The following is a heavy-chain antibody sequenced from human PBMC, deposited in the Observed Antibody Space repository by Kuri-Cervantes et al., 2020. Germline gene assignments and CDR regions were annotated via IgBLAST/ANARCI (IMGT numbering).Heavy chain of an antibody. CDR1: GFTFSSYW. D-gene: IGHD3-10*01. J-gene: IGHJ3*02. CDR3: ARDSPLKITMVRGVLFGAFDI. Sequence: GESLKISCAAPGFTFSSYWMSWVRQAPGKGLEWVANIKQDGSEKYYVDSVKGRFTISRDNAKNSLYLQMNSLRAEDTAVYYCARDSPLKITMVRGVLFGAFDIWGQGTMVTVSS. CDR2: IKQDGSEK. V-gene: IGHV3-7*01.